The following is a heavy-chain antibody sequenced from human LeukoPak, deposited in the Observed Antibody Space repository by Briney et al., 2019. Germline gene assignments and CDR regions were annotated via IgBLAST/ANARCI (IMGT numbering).Heavy chain of an antibody. D-gene: IGHD2-21*01. CDR1: GFTFSNQA. CDR3: AKEIVVLDYAF. CDR2: ISGDDGGT. Sequence: GGSLRLSCAASGFTFSNQAMSWVRQAPGKGMEWVSSISGDDGGTYYADSVKGRFTISRDNSKNTLYLQMNSLRAEDTAVYYCAKEIVVLDYAFWGLGTLVTVSS. V-gene: IGHV3-23*01. J-gene: IGHJ4*02.